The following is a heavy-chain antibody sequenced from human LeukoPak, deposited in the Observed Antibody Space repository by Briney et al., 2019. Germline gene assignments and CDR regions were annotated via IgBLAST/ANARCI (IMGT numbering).Heavy chain of an antibody. CDR1: GRSISSYY. CDR2: IYYSGST. J-gene: IGHJ4*02. CDR3: ARRGYDILTGYYLTFDY. D-gene: IGHD3-9*01. V-gene: IGHV4-59*01. Sequence: PSETLSLTCTVSGRSISSYYWSWIRQPPGKGLEWIGYIYYSGSTNYHPSLKSRVTISVDTSKNQFSLKLSSVTAADTAVFYSARRGYDILTGYYLTFDYWGQGTLVTVSS.